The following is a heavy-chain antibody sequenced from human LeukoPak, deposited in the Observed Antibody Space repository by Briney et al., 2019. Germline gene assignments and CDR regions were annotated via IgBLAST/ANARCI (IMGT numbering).Heavy chain of an antibody. CDR2: INPNSGGT. CDR1: GYTFTGYY. Sequence: ASVKVSCKASGYTFTGYYMHWVRQAPGQGLEWMGWINPNSGGTNYAQKFQGRVTMTRDTSISTAYMELSRLRSDDTAVYYCAKYRSSWYSEWFQHWGQGTLVTVSS. J-gene: IGHJ1*01. CDR3: AKYRSSWYSEWFQH. V-gene: IGHV1-2*02. D-gene: IGHD6-13*01.